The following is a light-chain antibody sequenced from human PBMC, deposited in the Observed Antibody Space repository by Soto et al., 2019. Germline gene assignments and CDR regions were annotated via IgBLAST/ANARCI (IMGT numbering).Light chain of an antibody. J-gene: IGKJ4*01. CDR2: LGS. V-gene: IGKV2-28*01. CDR3: MQALQFPMT. CDR1: QSLLNYKGYVY. Sequence: DIVMSQSPVTLPVTPGEPASISCRSSQSLLNYKGYVYLDWYVQKPGQSPQLLIYLGSNRASGVPDRFSGSVSGTDFTLEISRVEAEDVGIYYCMQALQFPMTFGGGTRVDI.